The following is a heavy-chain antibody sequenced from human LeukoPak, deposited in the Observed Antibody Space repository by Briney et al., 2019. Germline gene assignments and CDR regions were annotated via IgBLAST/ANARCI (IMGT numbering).Heavy chain of an antibody. CDR2: ISGSGGST. J-gene: IGHJ6*02. CDR3: AKGSGGYDSNYYYGMDV. V-gene: IGHV3-23*01. Sequence: GGSLRLSCEASGFTFSSYAMSWVRQAPGKGLEWVSAISGSGGSTYYADSVKGRFTISRDNSKNTLYLQMNSLRAEDTAVYYCAKGSGGYDSNYYYGMDVWGQGTTVTVSS. CDR1: GFTFSSYA. D-gene: IGHD5-12*01.